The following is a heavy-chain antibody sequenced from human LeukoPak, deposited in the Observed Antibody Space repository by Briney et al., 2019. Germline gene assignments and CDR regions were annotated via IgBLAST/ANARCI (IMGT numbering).Heavy chain of an antibody. CDR3: ARDSPEQWLALSPDY. J-gene: IGHJ4*02. CDR2: INPNSGGT. CDR1: GYTFTGYY. Sequence: GASVKVSCKASGYTFTGYYMHWVRQAPGQGLEWMGWINPNSGGTNYAQKFQGRVTMTRDTSISTAYMELSRLRSDDTAVYYCARDSPEQWLALSPDYWGQGTLVTVSS. D-gene: IGHD6-19*01. V-gene: IGHV1-2*02.